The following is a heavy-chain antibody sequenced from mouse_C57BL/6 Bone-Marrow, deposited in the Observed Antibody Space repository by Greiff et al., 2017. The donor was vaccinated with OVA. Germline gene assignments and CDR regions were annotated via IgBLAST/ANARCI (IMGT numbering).Heavy chain of an antibody. Sequence: QVQLQQPGAELVMPGASVKLSCKASGYTFTSYWMHWVKQRPGQGLEWIGEIDPSDSYTNYNQKFKGKSTLTVDKSSSPAYMQLSSRTSEDSAVYYWARRDYDGYSDWYFDVWGTGTTVTVSS. CDR1: GYTFTSYW. V-gene: IGHV1-69*01. D-gene: IGHD2-3*01. J-gene: IGHJ1*03. CDR2: IDPSDSYT. CDR3: ARRDYDGYSDWYFDV.